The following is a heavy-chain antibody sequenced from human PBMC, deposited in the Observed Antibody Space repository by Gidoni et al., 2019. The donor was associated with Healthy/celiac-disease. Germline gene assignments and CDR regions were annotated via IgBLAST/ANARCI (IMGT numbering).Heavy chain of an antibody. J-gene: IGHJ4*02. CDR2: INYRGSL. CDR3: ARGVGYYDSSAIGGVDY. V-gene: IGHV4-31*03. CDR1: RASIISGGYY. Sequence: QVQLQESGPGLVKPSHTLSLTCTVRRASIISGGYYWSWIRQHPGNGLEWIGYINYRGSLYYNQSLKSRVTISGDTFKNQFSRKLSSVTAADTGVYYCARGVGYYDSSAIGGVDYWGQGTLVTVSS. D-gene: IGHD3-22*01.